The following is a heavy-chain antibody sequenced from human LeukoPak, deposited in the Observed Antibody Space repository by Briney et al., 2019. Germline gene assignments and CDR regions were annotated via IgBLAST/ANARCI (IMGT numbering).Heavy chain of an antibody. CDR1: GGTFSSYA. CDR3: ARGDDNWTPGGFYYYYYRDV. J-gene: IGHJ6*03. CDR2: IIPIFGTA. D-gene: IGHD1-1*01. V-gene: IGHV1-69*05. Sequence: SVKVSCKASGGTFSSYAISWVRQAPGQGLEWMGGIIPIFGTANYAQKFQGRVTITTDESTSTAYMELSSLRSEDTAVYYCARGDDNWTPGGFYYYYYRDVWGKGTTATVSS.